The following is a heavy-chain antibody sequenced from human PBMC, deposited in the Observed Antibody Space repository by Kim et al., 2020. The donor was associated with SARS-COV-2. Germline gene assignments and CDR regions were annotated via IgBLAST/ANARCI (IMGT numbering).Heavy chain of an antibody. Sequence: GGSLRLSCAASGYTVTYSYMGWVRQAPGKGLEWVSFIYSGGNTIYADSVKGRLIISRDHSKNTLYLQMNSLRAEDTAVYYCATVVFYYDAGYFKHWGQGTLVIVPS. V-gene: IGHV3-66*01. J-gene: IGHJ1*01. D-gene: IGHD3-22*01. CDR3: ATVVFYYDAGYFKH. CDR1: GYTVTYSY. CDR2: IYSGGNT.